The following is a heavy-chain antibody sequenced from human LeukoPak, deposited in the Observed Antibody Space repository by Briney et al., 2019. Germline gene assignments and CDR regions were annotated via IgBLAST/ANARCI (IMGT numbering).Heavy chain of an antibody. CDR1: GFTFSSYA. CDR2: ISGSGGNT. J-gene: IGHJ4*02. Sequence: GGSLRLSCAASGFTFSSYAMSWVRQAPGKGLEWVSAISGSGGNTYYADSVKGRFTISRDNSKNTLYLQMNSLRAEDTAVYFCAKDGGELLFYFDYWGQGTLVTVSS. V-gene: IGHV3-23*01. D-gene: IGHD1-26*01. CDR3: AKDGGELLFYFDY.